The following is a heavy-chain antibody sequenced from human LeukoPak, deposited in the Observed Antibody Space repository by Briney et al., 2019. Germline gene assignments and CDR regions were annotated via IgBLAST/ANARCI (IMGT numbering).Heavy chain of an antibody. CDR1: GFTFSFYT. CDR3: ARAREYGDNGVGRDNWFDP. CDR2: ISSSSSTI. V-gene: IGHV3-48*01. J-gene: IGHJ5*02. Sequence: GGSLRLSCAASGFTFSFYTMNWVRQAPGKGLEWVSYISSSSSTIYYADSVKGRFTFSRDNAKNSLYLQMNSLRAEDTAVYYCARAREYGDNGVGRDNWFDPWGQGTLVTVSS. D-gene: IGHD4-17*01.